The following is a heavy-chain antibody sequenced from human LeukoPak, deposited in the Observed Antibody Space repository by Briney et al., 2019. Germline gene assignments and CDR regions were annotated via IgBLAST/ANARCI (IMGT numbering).Heavy chain of an antibody. V-gene: IGHV3-64*04. CDR3: AKCQGRVCSSTPHGMDV. CDR2: ISSNGGST. Sequence: GGSLRLSCSASGFTFSSYAMHWVRQAPGKGLEYVSAISSNGGSTYYADSVKGRFTISRDNSKNTLYLQMNSLRAEDTAVYYCAKCQGRVCSSTPHGMDVWGRGTTVTVSS. J-gene: IGHJ6*02. CDR1: GFTFSSYA. D-gene: IGHD2-2*01.